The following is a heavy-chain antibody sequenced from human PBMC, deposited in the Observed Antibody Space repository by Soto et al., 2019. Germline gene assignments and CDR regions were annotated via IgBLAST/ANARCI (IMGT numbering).Heavy chain of an antibody. D-gene: IGHD3-10*01. Sequence: PSETLSLTCAVSGGSISSGGYSWSWIRQPPGKGLEWIGYIYHSGSTYYNPSLKSRVTISVDRSKNQFSLKLSSVTAADTAVYYCARAYGSGSYHFDYWGQGTLVTVSS. CDR2: IYHSGST. CDR1: GGSISSGGYS. CDR3: ARAYGSGSYHFDY. J-gene: IGHJ4*02. V-gene: IGHV4-30-2*01.